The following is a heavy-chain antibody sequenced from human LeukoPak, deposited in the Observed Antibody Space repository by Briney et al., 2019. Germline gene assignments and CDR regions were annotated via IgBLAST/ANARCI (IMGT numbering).Heavy chain of an antibody. D-gene: IGHD1-1*01. V-gene: IGHV3-30*18. Sequence: GGSLRLSCAASGFTFSSYGMHWVRQAPGKGLEWVAVISYDGSNKYFADSVKGRFTISRDNSKNTLYLQMNSLRAEDTAVYYCAKDAGWKGSYYMDVWGKGTTVTVSS. J-gene: IGHJ6*03. CDR1: GFTFSSYG. CDR3: AKDAGWKGSYYMDV. CDR2: ISYDGSNK.